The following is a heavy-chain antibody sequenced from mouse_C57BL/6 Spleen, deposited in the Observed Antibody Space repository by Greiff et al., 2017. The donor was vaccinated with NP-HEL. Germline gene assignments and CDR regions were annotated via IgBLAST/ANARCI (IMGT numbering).Heavy chain of an antibody. D-gene: IGHD2-5*01. Sequence: EVHLVESGGGLVQPGGSLSLSCAASGFTFTAYYMSWVRQPPGKALEWLGFIRNKANGYTTEYSVTVKGRFTISRDNSQSILYLQMNALRAEDSDTYYCARSPYSNYEDYYAMDYWGQGTSVTVSS. V-gene: IGHV7-3*01. CDR3: ARSPYSNYEDYYAMDY. J-gene: IGHJ4*01. CDR2: IRNKANGYTT. CDR1: GFTFTAYY.